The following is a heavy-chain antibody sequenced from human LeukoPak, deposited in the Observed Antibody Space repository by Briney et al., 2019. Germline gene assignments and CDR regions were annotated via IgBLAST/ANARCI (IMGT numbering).Heavy chain of an antibody. J-gene: IGHJ5*02. CDR1: GFTFSSYA. D-gene: IGHD6-19*01. CDR2: ISGSGGST. V-gene: IGHV3-23*01. Sequence: GGSLRLSCAASGFTFSSYAMSWVRQAPGKGLEWVSAISGSGGSTYYADSVKGRFTISRDNSKNTLYLQMNSLRAEDTALYYCAKDAHGSGWTRGWFDPWGQGTLVTVSS. CDR3: AKDAHGSGWTRGWFDP.